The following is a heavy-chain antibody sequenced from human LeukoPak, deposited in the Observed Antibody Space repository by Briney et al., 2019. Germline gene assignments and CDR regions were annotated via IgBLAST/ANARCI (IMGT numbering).Heavy chain of an antibody. D-gene: IGHD6-13*01. CDR2: ISYDGSNK. J-gene: IGHJ4*02. CDR1: GFTFSNYG. Sequence: PGRSLRLSCAASGFTFSNYGMHWVRQAPGKELEWVALISYDGSNKYFADSVKGRFTISRDNSKNTLYLQMHSLRAEDTAVYYCAKDNVAAAGRYFDYWGQGTLVTVSS. CDR3: AKDNVAAAGRYFDY. V-gene: IGHV3-30*18.